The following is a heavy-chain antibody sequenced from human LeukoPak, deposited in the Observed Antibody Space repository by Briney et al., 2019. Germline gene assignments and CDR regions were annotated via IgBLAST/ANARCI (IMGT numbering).Heavy chain of an antibody. D-gene: IGHD5-12*01. CDR1: GFTFSNYL. CDR2: ISGDGSST. Sequence: GGALRLSCAASGFTFSNYLMHWVRQAPGKGLVLVSRISGDGSSTSYADSVKGGFTISRDNVKHTLYLQLNSLRAEDTAVYYCARTAYSDYSFGFWGQGTLLRVPS. J-gene: IGHJ4*02. V-gene: IGHV3-74*01. CDR3: ARTAYSDYSFGF.